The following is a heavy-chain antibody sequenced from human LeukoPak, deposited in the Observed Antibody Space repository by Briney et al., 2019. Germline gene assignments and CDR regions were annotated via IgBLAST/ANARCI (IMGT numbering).Heavy chain of an antibody. CDR1: GFTFSSYA. D-gene: IGHD6-13*01. CDR2: ISGSGGST. Sequence: GGSLRLSCEASGFTFSSYAMSWVRQAPGKGLEWVSAISGSGGSTYYADSVKGRFTISRDNSKNTLYLQMNSLRAEDTAVYYCAKDLYPPSPGIAAAGFFDYWGQGTLVTVSS. V-gene: IGHV3-23*01. J-gene: IGHJ4*02. CDR3: AKDLYPPSPGIAAAGFFDY.